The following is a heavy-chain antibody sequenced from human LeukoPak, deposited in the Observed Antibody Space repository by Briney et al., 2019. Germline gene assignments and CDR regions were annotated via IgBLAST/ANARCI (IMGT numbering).Heavy chain of an antibody. CDR2: IKNKIDGGTT. Sequence: GGSLRLSCGASGFAFSQAWMSWIRQAPGKGLECVGRIKNKIDGGTTEYAASVKGRFTISRDDSKNMLYLQMNSLKTEDTAVYYCTTDHLTTVTFLTYFGNWGQGTQVTVSS. J-gene: IGHJ4*02. D-gene: IGHD4-17*01. CDR1: GFAFSQAW. V-gene: IGHV3-15*01. CDR3: TTDHLTTVTFLTYFGN.